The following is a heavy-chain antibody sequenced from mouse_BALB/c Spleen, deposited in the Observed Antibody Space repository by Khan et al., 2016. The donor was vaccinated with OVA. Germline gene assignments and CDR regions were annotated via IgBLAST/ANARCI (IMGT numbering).Heavy chain of an antibody. CDR1: GYTFTNYG. Sequence: QIQLVQSGPELKKPGETVKISCKASGYTFTNYGMNWVKQSPGKALKWMGWINTYTGESTYADDFKGRFAFSLETSANTAYLQINNLKNEDTATYFCARPPYFSYTLDYWGQGTSVTVFS. V-gene: IGHV9-3-1*01. CDR3: ARPPYFSYTLDY. CDR2: INTYTGES. J-gene: IGHJ4*01. D-gene: IGHD2-10*01.